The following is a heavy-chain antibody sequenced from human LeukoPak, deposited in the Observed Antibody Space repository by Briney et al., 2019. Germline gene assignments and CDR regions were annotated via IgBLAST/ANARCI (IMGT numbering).Heavy chain of an antibody. Sequence: GGSLRLSCAVSGFTFSSYGMSWVRQAPGKGLEWVSGISGSDGSTYYADSVKGRFTISRDNSKNTLYLQMNSLRAEDTAVYYCATWGSGGSLDYWGQGTLVTVSS. CDR3: ATWGSGGSLDY. V-gene: IGHV3-23*01. D-gene: IGHD2-15*01. CDR2: ISGSDGST. CDR1: GFTFSSYG. J-gene: IGHJ4*02.